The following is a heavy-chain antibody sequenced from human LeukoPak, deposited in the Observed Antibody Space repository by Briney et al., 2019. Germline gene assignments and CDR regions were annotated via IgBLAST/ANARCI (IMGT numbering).Heavy chain of an antibody. CDR3: ARGPYSSGWYGLDY. CDR2: INPSGGST. Sequence: ASVKVSCKAPGYTFTYYYIYWVRQAPGQGLEWMGLINPSGGSTRYAQNFQGRVTMTRDTSTSTVSMELSSLRSEDTAMYYCARGPYSSGWYGLDYWGQGTLVTVSS. D-gene: IGHD6-19*01. CDR1: GYTFTYYY. J-gene: IGHJ4*02. V-gene: IGHV1-46*01.